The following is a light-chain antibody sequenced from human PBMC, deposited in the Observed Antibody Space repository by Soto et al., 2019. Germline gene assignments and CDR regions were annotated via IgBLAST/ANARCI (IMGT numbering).Light chain of an antibody. J-gene: IGLJ1*01. CDR3: SSYVGSNIYV. CDR1: SSDVGRYDY. Sequence: QSVLTQPPSASGSPGQSVTFSCTGTSSDVGRYDYVSWYQQHPGKAPKLLIYGVTRRPSGVPDRFSGSKSGNTASLTVSGLQAEDEAYYYCSSYVGSNIYVFGTGTKVTAL. CDR2: GVT. V-gene: IGLV2-8*01.